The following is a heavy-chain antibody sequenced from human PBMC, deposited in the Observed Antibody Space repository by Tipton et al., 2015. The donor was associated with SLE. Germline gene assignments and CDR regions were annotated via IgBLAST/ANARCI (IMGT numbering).Heavy chain of an antibody. CDR2: ISHSGTT. Sequence: GGSFSGYWWSWIRQSPEKGLVWIGEISHSGTTTYNPSFQSRVTISRDTSKNHFSLTLNSVTAADTAVYFCARLGQLVGDSDMDVWGQGTTVSVSS. V-gene: IGHV4-34*01. CDR1: GGSFSGYW. D-gene: IGHD2-15*01. CDR3: ARLGQLVGDSDMDV. J-gene: IGHJ6*02.